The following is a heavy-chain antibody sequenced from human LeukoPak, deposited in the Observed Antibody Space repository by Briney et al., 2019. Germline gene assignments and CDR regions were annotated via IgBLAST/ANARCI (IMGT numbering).Heavy chain of an antibody. CDR2: ITPKSGDT. D-gene: IGHD3-3*02. J-gene: IGHJ4*02. V-gene: IGHV1-2*02. CDR1: VYTFSDFY. Sequence: GASVKVSCMASVYTFSDFYIHWVRQAPGQGLEYVGWITPKSGDTYSPQRFQGRVTMTRDTPISTAYMELSSLRSDDTAVYFCARVRLADERAWAYWGQGTLVTVSS. CDR3: ARVRLADERAWAY.